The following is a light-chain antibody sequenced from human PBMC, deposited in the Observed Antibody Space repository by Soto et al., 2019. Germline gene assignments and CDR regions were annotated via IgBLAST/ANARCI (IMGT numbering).Light chain of an antibody. CDR2: AAS. V-gene: IGKV1-27*01. J-gene: IGKJ3*01. CDR3: QEYHSAPFT. CDR1: QAISNS. Sequence: DIQMTQSPSSLSASVGDRVTITCRASQAISNSLAWYQQKPGKVPKVLIYAASTLQSGVPSRFSGSGSGTDFTLTITSLQPEDVATYFCQEYHSAPFTFCPGTKLDIK.